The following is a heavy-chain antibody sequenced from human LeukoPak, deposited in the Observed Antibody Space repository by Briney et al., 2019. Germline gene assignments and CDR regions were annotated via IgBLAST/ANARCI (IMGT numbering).Heavy chain of an antibody. CDR2: ISSSSGHI. CDR1: GFTFSSYN. D-gene: IGHD6-19*01. V-gene: IGHV3-21*01. Sequence: GGSLRLSCAASGFTFSSYNMNWVRQPPGKGREGVSSISSSSGHIHYADSVKGRFTISRDNANNSLYLQMNSLRDEDTAVYYCARDPGTVADPYFDYWGQGSLVTVSS. J-gene: IGHJ4*02. CDR3: ARDPGTVADPYFDY.